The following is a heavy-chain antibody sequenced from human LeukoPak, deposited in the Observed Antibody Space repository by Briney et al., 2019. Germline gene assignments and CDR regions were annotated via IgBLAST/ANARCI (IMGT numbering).Heavy chain of an antibody. CDR2: ISGSGGST. V-gene: IGHV3-23*01. J-gene: IGHJ4*02. CDR1: GFTFSSYA. CDR3: AKSPLLWFGESPCYFDY. Sequence: GGSLRLSCAASGFTFSSYAMSWVRQAPGKGLEWVSAISGSGGSTYYADSVKGRFTISRDNSKNTLYLQMNSLRAEDTAVYYCAKSPLLWFGESPCYFDYWGQGTLVTVSS. D-gene: IGHD3-10*01.